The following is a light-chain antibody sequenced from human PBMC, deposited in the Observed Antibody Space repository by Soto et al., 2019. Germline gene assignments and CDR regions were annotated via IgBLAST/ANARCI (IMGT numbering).Light chain of an antibody. Sequence: VDKVPITCRASQSINTWLAWYQQKPGKAPNLLIYDVSSFESGVSSRFSGSGSGTEFTLTISSLQPDDFGTYYCQHYKTFGQGTKVDIK. J-gene: IGKJ1*01. CDR3: QHYKT. CDR2: DVS. CDR1: QSINTW. V-gene: IGKV1-5*01.